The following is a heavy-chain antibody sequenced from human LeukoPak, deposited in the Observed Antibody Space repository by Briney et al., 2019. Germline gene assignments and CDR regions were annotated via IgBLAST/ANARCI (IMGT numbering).Heavy chain of an antibody. CDR2: IIPIFGTA. CDR3: FYYYGSGSYLFDY. D-gene: IGHD3-10*01. Sequence: GSSVKVSCKASGGAFISYAISWVRQAPGQGLEWMGGIIPIFGTANYAQKFQGRVTITADKSTSTAYMELSSLRTEDTAVYYCFYYYGSGSYLFDYWGQGTLVTVSS. J-gene: IGHJ4*02. CDR1: GGAFISYA. V-gene: IGHV1-69*06.